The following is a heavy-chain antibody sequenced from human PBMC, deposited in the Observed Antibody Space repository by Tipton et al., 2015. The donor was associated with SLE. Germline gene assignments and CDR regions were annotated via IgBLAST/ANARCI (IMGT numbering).Heavy chain of an antibody. CDR3: ARDGALGYFDL. J-gene: IGHJ2*01. Sequence: TLSLTCSVSGDSINDYYWSWIRQPPGKGLEWIGYTDHSGSTRYNPSLQSRLTISVDTSKNQFSLRLRSLTAADTAVYYCARDGALGYFDLWGRGTLVTASS. V-gene: IGHV4-59*01. CDR2: TDHSGST. CDR1: GDSINDYY. D-gene: IGHD3-16*01.